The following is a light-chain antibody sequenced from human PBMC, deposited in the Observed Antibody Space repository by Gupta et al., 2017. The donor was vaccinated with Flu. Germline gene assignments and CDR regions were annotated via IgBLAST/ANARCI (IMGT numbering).Light chain of an antibody. CDR1: ALPKKY. Sequence: SYELTQPPSVSVSLGQMARITCSGEALPKKYAYWYQQKPGQFPVLVIYKDSERPSGIPERFSGSSSGTIVTLTISGVQAEDEAEYYCLSADSSGTYGVFGTGTKVTVL. J-gene: IGLJ1*01. CDR3: LSADSSGTYGV. V-gene: IGLV3-16*01. CDR2: KDS.